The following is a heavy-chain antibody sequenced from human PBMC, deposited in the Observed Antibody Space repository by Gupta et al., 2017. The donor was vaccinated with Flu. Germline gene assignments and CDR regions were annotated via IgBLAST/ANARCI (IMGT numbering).Heavy chain of an antibody. CDR1: GYTFTGYY. J-gene: IGHJ4*02. D-gene: IGHD2-15*01. Sequence: QVQLVQSGAEVKKPGASVKVSCKASGYTFTGYYMHWVRQAPGQGLEWMGWINPNSGGTNYAQKFQGWVTMTRDTSISTAYMELSRLRSDDTAVYYCARSLTTPRYCSGGSCYVHGYWGQGTLVTVSS. CDR2: INPNSGGT. CDR3: ARSLTTPRYCSGGSCYVHGY. V-gene: IGHV1-2*04.